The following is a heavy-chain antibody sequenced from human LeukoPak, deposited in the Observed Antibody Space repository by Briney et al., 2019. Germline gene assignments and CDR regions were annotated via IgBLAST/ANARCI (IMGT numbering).Heavy chain of an antibody. CDR2: IKRDGNEK. CDR1: GFTFSRYW. CDR3: AKEGAYPIITYDS. J-gene: IGHJ5*01. D-gene: IGHD3-10*01. Sequence: PGGFLRLSCAASGFTFSRYWMNWVRQAPGKGLEWVANIKRDGNEKNYVDSVKGRFSISRDNAKNSLYLQMDSLRAEDTAVYYCAKEGAYPIITYDSWGQGALVTVSS. V-gene: IGHV3-7*01.